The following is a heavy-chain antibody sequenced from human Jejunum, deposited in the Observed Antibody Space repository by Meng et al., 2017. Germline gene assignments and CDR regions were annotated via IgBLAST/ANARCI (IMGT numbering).Heavy chain of an antibody. CDR3: ARKGGTYSTGHFPHFDY. CDR1: SVSISSDNW. Sequence: QWRLHESGPRHVTPPWILPITCAVPSVSISSDNWWSWVPHPPGKVPEWIGDIFRTGTSNYSPSLRSRVAIYMDKSKNQFSLSLNSVTAADTAVYYCARKGGTYSTGHFPHFDYWGQGTLVTVSS. V-gene: IGHV4-4*03. CDR2: IFRTGTS. J-gene: IGHJ4*02. D-gene: IGHD6-19*01.